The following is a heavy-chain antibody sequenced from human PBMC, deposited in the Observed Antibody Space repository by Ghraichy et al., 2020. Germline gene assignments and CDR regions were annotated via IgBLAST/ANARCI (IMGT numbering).Heavy chain of an antibody. Sequence: SVKVSCKVSGYTLTELSMHWVRQAPGKGLEWMGGFDPEDGETIYAQKFQGRVTMTEDTSTDTAYMELSSLRSEDTAVYYCATHRPFYCSGGSCYSRNWYFDLWGRGTLVTVSS. CDR1: GYTLTELS. CDR3: ATHRPFYCSGGSCYSRNWYFDL. J-gene: IGHJ2*01. D-gene: IGHD2-15*01. V-gene: IGHV1-24*01. CDR2: FDPEDGET.